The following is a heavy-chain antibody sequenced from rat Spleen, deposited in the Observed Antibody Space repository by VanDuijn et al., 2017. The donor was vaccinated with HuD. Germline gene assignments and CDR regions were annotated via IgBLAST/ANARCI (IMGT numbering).Heavy chain of an antibody. CDR1: GFNFNDYW. V-gene: IGHV4-2*01. CDR2: INKDSSTI. Sequence: EVKLVESGGGLVQPGRSLKLSCAASGFNFNDYWMGWVRQAPGKGLEWIGEINKDSSTIKYSPSLKDKLTISRDNAQNTLYLQMSNLGSEDTGMYFCVREDLGVNYWRQGVMVTVSS. D-gene: IGHD4-4*01. CDR3: VREDLGVNY. J-gene: IGHJ2*01.